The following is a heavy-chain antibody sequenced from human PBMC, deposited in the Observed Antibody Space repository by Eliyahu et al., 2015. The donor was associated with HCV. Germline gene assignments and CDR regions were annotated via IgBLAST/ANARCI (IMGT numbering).Heavy chain of an antibody. V-gene: IGHV4-34*01. CDR2: INHSGST. J-gene: IGHJ6*03. CDR1: GGSFSGYY. Sequence: QVQLQQWGAGLLKPSETLSLTCAVYGGSFSGYYWSWIRQPPGKGLEWIGEINHSGSTNYNPSLKSRVTISVDTSKNQFSLKLSSVTAADTAVYYCARGVASRIAAAGTSYYYYYMDVWGKGTTVTVSS. D-gene: IGHD6-13*01. CDR3: ARGVASRIAAAGTSYYYYYMDV.